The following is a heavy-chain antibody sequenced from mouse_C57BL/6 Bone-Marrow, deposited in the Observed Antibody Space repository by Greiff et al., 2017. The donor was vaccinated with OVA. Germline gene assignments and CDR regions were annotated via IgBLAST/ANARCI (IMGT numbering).Heavy chain of an antibody. CDR2: IHPNGGST. J-gene: IGHJ4*01. Sequence: QVQLQQPGAELVKPGASVKLSCKASGYAFTSYWMNWVKQRPGQGLEWIGMIHPNGGSTNYNEKFKSKATLTVDKSSSTAYMQLSSLTSADSAVYYCARPSNYCNQYYAMDYWGQGTSVTVSS. CDR3: ARPSNYCNQYYAMDY. D-gene: IGHD2-1*01. CDR1: GYAFTSYW. V-gene: IGHV1-64*01.